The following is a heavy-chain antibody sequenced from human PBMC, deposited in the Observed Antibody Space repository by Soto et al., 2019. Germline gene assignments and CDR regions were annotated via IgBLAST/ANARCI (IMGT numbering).Heavy chain of an antibody. V-gene: IGHV4-59*01. Sequence: QVQLQESGPGLVKPSETLSLTCTVSGGSISSYYWSWIRQPPGKGLEWIGYIYYSGSTNYNPSLKSRVTISVDTSKNQFSLKLSSVTAADTAVYYCARLVSAARLSYFDYWGQGTLVTVSS. CDR2: IYYSGST. D-gene: IGHD6-6*01. CDR1: GGSISSYY. J-gene: IGHJ4*02. CDR3: ARLVSAARLSYFDY.